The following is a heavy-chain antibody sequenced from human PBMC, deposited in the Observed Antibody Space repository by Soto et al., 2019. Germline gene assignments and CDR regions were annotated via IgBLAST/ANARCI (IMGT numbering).Heavy chain of an antibody. J-gene: IGHJ4*02. CDR2: ISSSSSFR. D-gene: IGHD2-21*01. Sequence: PGGSLRLACAASGFTFTNHNMNWVRQAPGKGLEWVSSISSSSSFRNYADSVKGRFSISRDNDKNLVYLQMDSLRAEDTAVYYCASDPTLYVLVVVETDDFWGEGTLVNVSS. CDR1: GFTFTNHN. V-gene: IGHV3-21*01. CDR3: ASDPTLYVLVVVETDDF.